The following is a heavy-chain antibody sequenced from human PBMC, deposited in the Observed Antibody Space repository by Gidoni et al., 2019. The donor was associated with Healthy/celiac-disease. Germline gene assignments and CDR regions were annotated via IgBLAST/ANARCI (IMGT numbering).Heavy chain of an antibody. J-gene: IGHJ5*02. V-gene: IGHV3-21*01. CDR2: ISSSSSYI. D-gene: IGHD6-13*01. CDR3: ARGRGSSWYGGDWFDP. Sequence: EVQLVESGGGLVKPGGSLRLSCAASGFTFSRYSMNWVRQAPGKGLEWVSSISSSSSYIYYADSVKGRFTISRDNAKNSLYLQMNSLRAEDTAVYYCARGRGSSWYGGDWFDPWGQGTLVTVSS. CDR1: GFTFSRYS.